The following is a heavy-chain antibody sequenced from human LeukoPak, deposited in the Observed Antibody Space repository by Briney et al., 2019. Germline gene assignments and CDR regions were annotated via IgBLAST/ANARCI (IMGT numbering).Heavy chain of an antibody. J-gene: IGHJ4*02. Sequence: SQTLSLTCTVSGGSISSGGYYWSWIRQPPGKGLEWIGYIYQSGSTYYTPSLESRVTISVDRSKNQFSLRLSSVTAADTAVYYCAKRVAAAGIFDYWGQGTLVTVSS. D-gene: IGHD6-13*01. V-gene: IGHV4-30-2*01. CDR1: GGSISSGGYY. CDR3: AKRVAAAGIFDY. CDR2: IYQSGST.